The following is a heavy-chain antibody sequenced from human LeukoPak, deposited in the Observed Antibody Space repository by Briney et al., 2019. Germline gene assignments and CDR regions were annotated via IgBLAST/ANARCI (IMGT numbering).Heavy chain of an antibody. CDR2: INPNSGGT. CDR3: ARGIAARPGPVFVNFDY. CDR1: GYTFTGYY. J-gene: IGHJ4*02. V-gene: IGHV1-2*02. Sequence: ASVKVSCKASGYTFTGYYMHWVRQAPGQGLEWMGWINPNSGGTNYAQKFQGRVTMTRDTSISTAYMELSSVTAADTAVYYCARGIAARPGPVFVNFDYWGQGTLVTVSS. D-gene: IGHD6-6*01.